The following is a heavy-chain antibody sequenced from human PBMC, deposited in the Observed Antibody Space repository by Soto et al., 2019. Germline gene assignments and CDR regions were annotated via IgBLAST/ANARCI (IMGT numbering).Heavy chain of an antibody. J-gene: IGHJ2*01. CDR3: ARMSYYYDKWYFDL. D-gene: IGHD3-22*01. CDR1: GGSINNDDFY. Sequence: QLQESGPGLVEPSQTLSLTCSVSGGSINNDDFYWSWLRQTPGKGLQWIGYVYYSGSSDCIPSLKSRLSMSIDKSKNQFTLKLSSVTAADTAIYYCARMSYYYDKWYFDLWGRGTLVTVSS. V-gene: IGHV4-30-4*01. CDR2: VYYSGSS.